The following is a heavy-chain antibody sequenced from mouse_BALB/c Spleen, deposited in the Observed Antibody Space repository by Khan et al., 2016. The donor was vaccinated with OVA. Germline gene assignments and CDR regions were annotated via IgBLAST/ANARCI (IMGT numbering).Heavy chain of an antibody. V-gene: IGHV3-2*02. CDR2: ISYSGNT. Sequence: EVQLEESGPGLVKPSQSLSLTCTVTGYSIASDYAWNWIRQFPGNKLEWMGFISYSGNTNYNPSLKSRISLTRDTSTNQFFLQLNSVTSEDTATDYGARVYGGDFDYWGQGTTLTVSS. CDR3: ARVYGGDFDY. CDR1: GYSIASDYA. J-gene: IGHJ2*01. D-gene: IGHD1-1*01.